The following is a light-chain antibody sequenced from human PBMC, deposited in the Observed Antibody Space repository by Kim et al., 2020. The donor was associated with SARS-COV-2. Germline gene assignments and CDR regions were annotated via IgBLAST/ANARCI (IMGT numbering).Light chain of an antibody. CDR1: SGYSNYK. CDR2: VGTGGIVG. Sequence: QPVLTQPPSASASLGASVTLTCTLSSGYSNYKVDWYQQRPGKGPRFVMRVGTGGIVGCKGDGIPDRFSVLGSGLNRYLTIKNIQEEDESDYHCGADHGSGSKFGWVFGGGTQLTVL. CDR3: GADHGSGSKFGWV. V-gene: IGLV9-49*01. J-gene: IGLJ3*02.